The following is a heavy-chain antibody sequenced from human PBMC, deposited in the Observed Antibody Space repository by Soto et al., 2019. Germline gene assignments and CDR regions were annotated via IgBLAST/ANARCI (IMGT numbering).Heavy chain of an antibody. CDR1: GYTFTSYY. Sequence: ASVKVSCKASGYTFTSYYMHWVRQAPGQGLEWMGIINPSGGSTSYAQKFQGRVTMTRDTSTSTVYMELSSLRSEDTAVYYCARVRSAAGSGTGFFFDYWGQETLVTVSS. D-gene: IGHD6-13*01. J-gene: IGHJ4*02. CDR2: INPSGGST. CDR3: ARVRSAAGSGTGFFFDY. V-gene: IGHV1-46*01.